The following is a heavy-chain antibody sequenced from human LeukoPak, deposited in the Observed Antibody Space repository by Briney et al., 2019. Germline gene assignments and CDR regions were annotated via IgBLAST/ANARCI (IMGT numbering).Heavy chain of an antibody. CDR3: ARAAYSSGWPVLIPYYFDY. V-gene: IGHV1-18*04. D-gene: IGHD6-19*01. J-gene: IGHJ4*02. Sequence: VTXSCKASGYTFTNYGLGWVRQAPGQGREWMGWINVYNGKTNYAQKFQGRVTITTDTSTSTACMELRSLRSDDTALYYCARAAYSSGWPVLIPYYFDYWGQGTLVTVSS. CDR1: GYTFTNYG. CDR2: INVYNGKT.